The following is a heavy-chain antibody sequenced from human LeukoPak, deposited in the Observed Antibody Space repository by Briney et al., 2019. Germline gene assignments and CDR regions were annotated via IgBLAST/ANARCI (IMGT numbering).Heavy chain of an antibody. V-gene: IGHV4-34*01. CDR3: VLRDIAPKSPIFDY. CDR1: GGSFSGYY. D-gene: IGHD6-13*01. J-gene: IGHJ4*02. Sequence: SETLSLTCAVYGGSFSGYYWSWIRQPPGKGLEWIGEINHSGSTNYNPSLKSRVTLSVDTSKNQFSLKLSSVTAADTAVYYCVLRDIAPKSPIFDYWGQGTLVTVSS. CDR2: INHSGST.